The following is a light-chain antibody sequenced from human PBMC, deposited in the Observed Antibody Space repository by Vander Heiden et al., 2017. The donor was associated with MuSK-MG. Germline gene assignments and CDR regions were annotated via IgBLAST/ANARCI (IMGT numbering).Light chain of an antibody. CDR2: DES. CDR3: QRYDNLPQACS. CDR1: QDISNY. J-gene: IGKJ2*04. V-gene: IGKV1-33*01. Sequence: DIQMTQSPSSLSASVGGRVTITCQASQDISNYLYWYQQKPRKAPELLIYDESNLETGVPSRLSGSGSGTGFTFTISSLQPEDIATYYYQRYDNLPQACSFGPGTKLEIK.